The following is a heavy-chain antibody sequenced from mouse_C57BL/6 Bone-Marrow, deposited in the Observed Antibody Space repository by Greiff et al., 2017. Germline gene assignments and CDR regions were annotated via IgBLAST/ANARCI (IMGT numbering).Heavy chain of an antibody. J-gene: IGHJ3*01. CDR3: DWSLDDYDEGY. V-gene: IGHV14-3*01. CDR2: IDPANGNT. CDR1: GYNITNYY. Sequence: VQLQQSVAELVRPGASVKLSCTASGYNITNYYMHWVKQRPEQGLEWIGRIDPANGNTKYTPKFQGKATITADTSSNTAYLQLSSLTSEDTAIYYCDWSLDDYDEGYWGQGTLVTVSA. D-gene: IGHD2-4*01.